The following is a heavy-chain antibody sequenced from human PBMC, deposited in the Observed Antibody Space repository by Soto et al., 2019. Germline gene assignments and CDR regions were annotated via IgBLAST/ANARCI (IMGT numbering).Heavy chain of an antibody. CDR2: VYYSGGA. D-gene: IGHD2-21*01. V-gene: IGHV4-39*01. Sequence: KPSETLSLTCAVSGVSIHNSHSFWGWIRQPPGKGLEFIANVYYSGGAHYNPSFKSRVTISVDTATNQASLRMSSVTAADTAVYFCGRVVEGATRHTDFDSWGQGTLVTVSS. CDR1: GVSIHNSHSF. J-gene: IGHJ5*01. CDR3: GRVVEGATRHTDFDS.